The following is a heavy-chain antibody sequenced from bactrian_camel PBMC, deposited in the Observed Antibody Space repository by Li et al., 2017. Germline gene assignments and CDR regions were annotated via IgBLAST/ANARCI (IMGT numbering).Heavy chain of an antibody. CDR2: IHDGGVTT. V-gene: IGHV3S40*01. CDR3: AADPIRPFAGGEFTPSEYKI. Sequence: VQLVESGGGSVQAGGNLRLSCEVSGISYSPGCMGWFRQAPGKGREGVASIHDGGVTTSYADSVNGRFTISHDNANNTMYLQMNSLKPEDTAIYYCAADPIRPFAGGEFTPSEYKIWGQGTQVTVS. CDR1: GISYSPGC. J-gene: IGHJ4*01.